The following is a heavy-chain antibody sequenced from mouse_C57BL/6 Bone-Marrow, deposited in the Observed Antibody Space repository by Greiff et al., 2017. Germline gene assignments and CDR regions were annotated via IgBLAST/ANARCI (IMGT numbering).Heavy chain of an antibody. Sequence: VQVVESGPGLVAPSQSLSITCTVSGFSLTSYGVHWVRQPPGKGLEWLVVIWSDGSTTYNSALKSRLSISKDNSKSQVFLKMNSLQTDDTAMYYCARERWGSGYWYFDVWGTGTTVTVSS. CDR2: IWSDGST. CDR3: ARERWGSGYWYFDV. J-gene: IGHJ1*03. CDR1: GFSLTSYG. V-gene: IGHV2-6*03. D-gene: IGHD1-1*01.